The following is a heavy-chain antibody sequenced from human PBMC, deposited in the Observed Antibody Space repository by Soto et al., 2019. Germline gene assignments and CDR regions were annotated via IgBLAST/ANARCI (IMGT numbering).Heavy chain of an antibody. J-gene: IGHJ4*02. Sequence: QVRLQESGPGLVKASQTLSLTCSVSGSYITSGDYHWTGLRQAPGKGLEWIGYISHSETTYYSPALQNRIIISSDFSMNQFSLRLNSVTAADTAVYFCAGFGVGDRDDKWGQGTLVTVSS. CDR1: GSYITSGDYH. CDR3: AGFGVGDRDDK. CDR2: ISHSETT. D-gene: IGHD2-8*01. V-gene: IGHV4-30-4*01.